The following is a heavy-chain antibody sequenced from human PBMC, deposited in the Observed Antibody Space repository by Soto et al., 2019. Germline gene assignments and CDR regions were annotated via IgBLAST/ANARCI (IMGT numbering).Heavy chain of an antibody. CDR2: ISSSSSYI. J-gene: IGHJ6*02. CDR1: GFTFSSYS. V-gene: IGHV3-21*01. CDR3: ARGWAKHIVVVTAIPV. Sequence: EVQLVESGGGLVKPGGSLRLSCAASGFTFSSYSMNWVRQAPGKGLEWVSSISSSSSYIYYADSVKGRFTISRDNAKNSLYLQMNRLRAEDTAVYYCARGWAKHIVVVTAIPVWGQGTTVTVSS. D-gene: IGHD2-21*02.